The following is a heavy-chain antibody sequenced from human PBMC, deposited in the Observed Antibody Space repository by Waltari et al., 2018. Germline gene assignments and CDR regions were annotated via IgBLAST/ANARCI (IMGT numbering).Heavy chain of an antibody. V-gene: IGHV4-59*01. D-gene: IGHD3-22*01. Sequence: QVQLQESGPGLVKPSETLYLTCTVSGGSISNYYWSWIRQPPGKGLEWIGYIYYSGSTKYNPSLKSRLTSSLDTSKNQFSLKLSSVTAADTAVYYCAREIGSGYSLDYWGQGTLVTVSS. CDR1: GGSISNYY. CDR2: IYYSGST. CDR3: AREIGSGYSLDY. J-gene: IGHJ4*02.